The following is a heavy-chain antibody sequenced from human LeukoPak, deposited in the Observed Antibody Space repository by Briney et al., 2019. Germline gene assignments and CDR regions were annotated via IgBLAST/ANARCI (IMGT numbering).Heavy chain of an antibody. Sequence: SETLSLTCTVSGGSIISSDYHWGWVRQPPGKGLEWIGTISYSGNTDYNPSLRSRVAVSEDTSNNQFSLRLSSVTAADTAVYHCARHCCTGPSKRVFDFWGQGTMVTVSS. V-gene: IGHV4-39*01. CDR1: GGSIISSDYH. CDR3: ARHCCTGPSKRVFDF. CDR2: ISYSGNT. D-gene: IGHD2-8*02. J-gene: IGHJ3*01.